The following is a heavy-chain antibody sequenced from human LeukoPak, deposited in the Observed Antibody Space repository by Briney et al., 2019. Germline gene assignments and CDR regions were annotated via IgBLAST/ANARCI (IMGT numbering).Heavy chain of an antibody. D-gene: IGHD2-2*01. J-gene: IGHJ5*02. CDR2: ISGSGSGT. CDR1: GFTFSSYA. V-gene: IGHV3-23*01. CDR3: ARDVVPDNHVRWFDP. Sequence: GGSLRLSCAASGFTFSSYAMSWVRQAPGEGLQWVSGISGSGSGTYYADSVKGRFTISRDNSKNTLYLQMNSLRAEDTAVYYCARDVVPDNHVRWFDPWGQGTLVTVSS.